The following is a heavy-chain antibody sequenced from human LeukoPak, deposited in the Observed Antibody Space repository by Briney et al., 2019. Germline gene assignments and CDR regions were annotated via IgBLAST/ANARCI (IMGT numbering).Heavy chain of an antibody. CDR3: ARGQYYDILTGYAY. CDR2: IYYSGST. Sequence: KSSETLSLTCTVSGGSISSGDYYWSWIRQPPGKGLEWIGYIYYSGSTYYNPSLKSRVTISVDTSKNQFSLKLSSVTAADTAVYYCARGQYYDILTGYAYWGQGTLVTVSS. CDR1: GGSISSGDYY. D-gene: IGHD3-9*01. V-gene: IGHV4-30-4*02. J-gene: IGHJ4*02.